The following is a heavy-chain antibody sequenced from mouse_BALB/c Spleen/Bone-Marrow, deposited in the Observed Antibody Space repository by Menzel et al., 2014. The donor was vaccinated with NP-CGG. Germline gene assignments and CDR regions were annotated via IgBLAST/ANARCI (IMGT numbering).Heavy chain of an antibody. Sequence: VKLVESGPGLVAPSQRLSITCTVSGFSLTSYGVHWVRQPPGKGLEWLGVIWAGGSTNYNSALMSRLSISKDNSKSQVFLKMNSLQTDDTAMYYCAREGSTMITTAFAYWGQGTLVTVSA. D-gene: IGHD2-4*01. CDR3: AREGSTMITTAFAY. CDR2: IWAGGST. J-gene: IGHJ3*01. V-gene: IGHV2-9*02. CDR1: GFSLTSYG.